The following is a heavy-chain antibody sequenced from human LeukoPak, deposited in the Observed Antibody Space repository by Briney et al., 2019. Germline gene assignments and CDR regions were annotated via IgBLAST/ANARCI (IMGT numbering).Heavy chain of an antibody. CDR2: IIPIFGTA. J-gene: IGHJ1*01. CDR1: GGTFSSYA. D-gene: IGHD2-2*01. CDR3: ARDRGYCSSTSCPGYFQH. V-gene: IGHV1-69*01. Sequence: ASVKVSCKASGGTFSSYAISWVRQAPGQGLEWMGGIIPIFGTANYAQKFQGRVTITADESTSTAYMELSSLRSEDTAVYYCARDRGYCSSTSCPGYFQHWGQGTLVTVSS.